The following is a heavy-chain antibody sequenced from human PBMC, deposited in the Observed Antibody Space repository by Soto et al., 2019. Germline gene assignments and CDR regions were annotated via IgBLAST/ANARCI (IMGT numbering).Heavy chain of an antibody. CDR2: IIPVFGTA. Sequence: SVKVSCKASGGTLRNYGISWVRQAPGQGLEWMGGIIPVFGTANYAQKFQGRVTITADESTSTVYMDVTSLRSEDTAVYYCSRGDATKIVVTTYYGMDVWGQGTTVTVSS. CDR3: SRGDATKIVVTTYYGMDV. D-gene: IGHD4-17*01. CDR1: GGTLRNYG. J-gene: IGHJ6*02. V-gene: IGHV1-69*13.